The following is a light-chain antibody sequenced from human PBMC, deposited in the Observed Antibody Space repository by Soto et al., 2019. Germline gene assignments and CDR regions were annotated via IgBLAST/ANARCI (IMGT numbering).Light chain of an antibody. J-gene: IGLJ3*02. V-gene: IGLV6-57*03. CDR2: EDN. CDR1: SGSIASNY. Sequence: NFMLTQPHSVSESPGKTVTISCTRSSGSIASNYVQWYQQRPGSAPTTVIYEDNQRPSGVPDRFSGSIDSSSNSASLTISGLKTEDEADYYCQSYDSSTPGFGGRTKLTVL. CDR3: QSYDSSTPG.